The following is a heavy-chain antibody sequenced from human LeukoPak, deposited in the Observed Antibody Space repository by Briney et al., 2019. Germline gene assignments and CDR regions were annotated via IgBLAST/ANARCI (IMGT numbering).Heavy chain of an antibody. D-gene: IGHD6-19*01. CDR1: GYTFTGYY. CDR2: INPNSGGT. Sequence: ASVKVSCKASGYTFTGYYMHWLRQAPGQGLEWMGWINPNSGGTNYAQKFRGRVTMTRDTSISTAYMELSRLRSDDTAVYYCAREAAVAGTGGWFDPWGQGTLVTVSS. V-gene: IGHV1-2*02. CDR3: AREAAVAGTGGWFDP. J-gene: IGHJ5*02.